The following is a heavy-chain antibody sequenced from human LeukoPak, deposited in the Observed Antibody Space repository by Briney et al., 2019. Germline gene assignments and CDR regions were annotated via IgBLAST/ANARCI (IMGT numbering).Heavy chain of an antibody. CDR1: GFTFSSYE. Sequence: GGSLRLSCAASGFTFSSYEMNWVRQAPGKGLEWVSYISTSGNTRYYADSVKGRFTISRDNAKNSLYLQMNSLRVEDTAVYYCARELSGTTSYYFDYCGQGTLVTVSS. CDR3: ARELSGTTSYYFDY. D-gene: IGHD1-7*01. CDR2: ISTSGNTR. J-gene: IGHJ4*02. V-gene: IGHV3-48*03.